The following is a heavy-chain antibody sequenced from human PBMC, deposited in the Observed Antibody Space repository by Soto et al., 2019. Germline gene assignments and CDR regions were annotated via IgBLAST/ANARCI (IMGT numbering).Heavy chain of an antibody. CDR3: ASRYLEYCTSATCSAPYDY. V-gene: IGHV3-7*05. J-gene: IGHJ4*02. CDR1: GFTFSKFW. CDR2: IKQDGSEK. D-gene: IGHD2-2*01. Sequence: PGGSLRLSCVASGFTFSKFWMSWVRQAPGKGLEWVATIKQDGSEKYYVDSVKGRFTISRDNAKNSLFLQMNYLRAEDTAVYYCASRYLEYCTSATCSAPYDYWGQGTLVTVSS.